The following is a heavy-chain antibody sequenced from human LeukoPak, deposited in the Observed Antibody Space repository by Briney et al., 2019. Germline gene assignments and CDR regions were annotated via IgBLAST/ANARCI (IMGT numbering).Heavy chain of an antibody. Sequence: GGSLRLSCAASGFIFSDYGIHWVRQAPGKGLEWVAVIWNNGINKYYAESVKGRFTISRDNSKNTLYLQMNSLRAEDTAVYYCARVVDSSGYYYVGAFDIWGRGTMVTVSS. CDR3: ARVVDSSGYYYVGAFDI. V-gene: IGHV3-33*01. CDR1: GFIFSDYG. J-gene: IGHJ3*02. CDR2: IWNNGINK. D-gene: IGHD3-22*01.